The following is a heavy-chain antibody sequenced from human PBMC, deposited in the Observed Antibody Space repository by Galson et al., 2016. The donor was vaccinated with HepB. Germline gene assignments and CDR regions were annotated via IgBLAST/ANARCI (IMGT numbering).Heavy chain of an antibody. J-gene: IGHJ4*02. CDR1: GFAFAEYA. V-gene: IGHV3-49*03. CDR2: IKSRSYGETT. Sequence: SLRLSCAASGFAFAEYAMTWFRQAPGKGLEWVGFIKSRSYGETTEYAASVRGRFIISRDDSKSIAYRQMNSLKSEDTAVYHCSEGGYSGYGWGQGTLVTVSA. CDR3: SEGGYSGYG. D-gene: IGHD5-12*01.